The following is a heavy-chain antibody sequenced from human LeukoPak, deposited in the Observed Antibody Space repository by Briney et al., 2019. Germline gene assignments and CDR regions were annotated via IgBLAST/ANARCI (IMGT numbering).Heavy chain of an antibody. D-gene: IGHD3-10*01. CDR1: GFTFSSYW. V-gene: IGHV3-7*01. CDR2: IKQDGSEK. Sequence: PGGSLRLSCAASGFTFSSYWMSWVRQAPGKGLEWVANIKQDGSEKYYVDSVKGRFTISRDNPKNSLYLQMNSLRAEDTAVYYCARVSGGSGSYYNAYDYYYYMDVWGKGTTVTVSS. J-gene: IGHJ6*03. CDR3: ARVSGGSGSYYNAYDYYYYMDV.